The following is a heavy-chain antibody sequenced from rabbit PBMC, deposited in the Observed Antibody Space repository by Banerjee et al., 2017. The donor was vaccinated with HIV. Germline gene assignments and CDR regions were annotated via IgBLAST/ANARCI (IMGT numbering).Heavy chain of an antibody. J-gene: IGHJ6*01. CDR1: GFDFSSNA. V-gene: IGHV1S40*01. D-gene: IGHD8-1*01. Sequence: QSLEESGGDLVKPGASLTLTCTASGFDFSSNAMCWVRQAPGKGLEWIACIYIGGGTSYYANWAKGRFTFSKTSSTTVTLQMTSLTAADTATYFCARGSSVGSTYYDGMDLWGPGTLVTVS. CDR3: ARGSSVGSTYYDGMDL. CDR2: IYIGGGTS.